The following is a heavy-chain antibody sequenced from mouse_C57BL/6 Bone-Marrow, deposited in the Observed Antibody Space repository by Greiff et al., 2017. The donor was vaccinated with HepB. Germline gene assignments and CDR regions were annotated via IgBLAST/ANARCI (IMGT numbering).Heavy chain of an antibody. V-gene: IGHV3-8*01. CDR1: GYSITSDY. CDR3: ARGWSLYYSDWYFDV. CDR2: ISYSGST. J-gene: IGHJ1*03. Sequence: EVQGVESGPGLAKPSQTLSLTCSVPGYSITSDYWNWIRKFPGNKLEYMGYISYSGSTYYNPSLKSRISITRDTSKNQYYLQLNSVTTEDTATYYCARGWSLYYSDWYFDVWGTGTTVTVSS. D-gene: IGHD2-12*01.